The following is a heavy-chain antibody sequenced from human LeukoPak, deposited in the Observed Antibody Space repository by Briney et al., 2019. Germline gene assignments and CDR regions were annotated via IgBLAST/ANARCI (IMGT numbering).Heavy chain of an antibody. CDR1: GGSFSGYY. J-gene: IGHJ4*02. CDR2: INHSGST. V-gene: IGHV4-34*01. CDR3: ARVHDYVWGSYRSGFDY. D-gene: IGHD3-16*02. Sequence: SETLSLTRAVYGGSFSGYYWSWIRQPPGKGLEWIGEINHSGSTNYNPSLKSRVTISVDTSKNQFSLKLSSVTAADTAVYYCARVHDYVWGSYRSGFDYWGQGTLVTVSS.